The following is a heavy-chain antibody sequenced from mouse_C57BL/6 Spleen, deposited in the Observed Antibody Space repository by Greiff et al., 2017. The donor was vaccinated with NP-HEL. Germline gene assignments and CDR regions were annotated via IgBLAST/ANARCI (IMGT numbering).Heavy chain of an antibody. CDR3: AKGLASGAMDY. CDR2: INPNNGGT. V-gene: IGHV1-26*01. J-gene: IGHJ4*01. CDR1: GYTFTDYY. Sequence: EVQLQQSGPELVKPGASVKISCKASGYTFTDYYMNWVKQSHGKSLEWIGDINPNNGGTSYNQKFKGKATLTVDKSSSTAYMELRSLTSEDSAVYYCAKGLASGAMDYWGQGTSVTVSS. D-gene: IGHD6-1*01.